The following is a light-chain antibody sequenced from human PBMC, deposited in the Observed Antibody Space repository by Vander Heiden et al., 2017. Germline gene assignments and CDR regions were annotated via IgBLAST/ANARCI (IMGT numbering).Light chain of an antibody. CDR3: QQNDSNLPFT. J-gene: IGKJ3*01. CDR1: QSISSY. Sequence: DIQMTQSPSSLSASVGDRVTITCRASQSISSYLNWYQQKPGKAPKLLIYAASSLQSGVPSRFSGSGYGTDFTLTISSRQPEDFAPYYCQQNDSNLPFTFGHGTKVDIK. CDR2: AAS. V-gene: IGKV1-39*01.